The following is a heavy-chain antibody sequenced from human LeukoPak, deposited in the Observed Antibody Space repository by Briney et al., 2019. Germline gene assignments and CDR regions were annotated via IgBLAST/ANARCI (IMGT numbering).Heavy chain of an antibody. J-gene: IGHJ3*02. V-gene: IGHV3-30-3*01. CDR3: ARDHSVAPTYYYDSSGYPDDAFDI. D-gene: IGHD3-22*01. CDR1: GFTFSSYA. Sequence: PGGSLRLSCAASGFTFSSYAMHWVRQAPGKGLEWVAVISYDGSNKYYADSVKGRFTISRDNSKNTLYLQMNSLRAEDTAVYYCARDHSVAPTYYYDSSGYPDDAFDIWGQGTMVTVSS. CDR2: ISYDGSNK.